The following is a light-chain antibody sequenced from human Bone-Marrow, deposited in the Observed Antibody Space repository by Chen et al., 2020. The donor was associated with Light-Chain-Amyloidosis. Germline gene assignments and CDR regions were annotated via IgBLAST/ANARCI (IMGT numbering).Light chain of an antibody. CDR2: DVS. CDR1: SSDVGGYNY. CDR3: SSYTSSSTLWV. J-gene: IGLJ3*02. V-gene: IGLV2-14*03. Sequence: QSALTQPASVSGSPGQSITISCTGTSSDVGGYNYVSWYQQHPGKAPKLMIYDVSNRPSGVSNRFSDSKSGNTASLTISVLQAEDEADYYCSSYTSSSTLWVFGGGTKLTVL.